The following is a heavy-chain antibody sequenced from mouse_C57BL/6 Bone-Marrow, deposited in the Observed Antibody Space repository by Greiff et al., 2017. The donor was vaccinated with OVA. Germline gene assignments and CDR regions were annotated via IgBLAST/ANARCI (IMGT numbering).Heavy chain of an antibody. CDR3: TPYGSSLYYAMDY. Sequence: VQLQQSGAELVRPGASVKLSCTASGFNIKDDYMHWVKQRPEQGLEWIGWIDPENGDTEYASKFQGKATITADTSSNTAYLQLSSLTSEDTAVYYCTPYGSSLYYAMDYWGQGTSVTVSS. CDR2: IDPENGDT. CDR1: GFNIKDDY. D-gene: IGHD1-1*01. V-gene: IGHV14-4*01. J-gene: IGHJ4*01.